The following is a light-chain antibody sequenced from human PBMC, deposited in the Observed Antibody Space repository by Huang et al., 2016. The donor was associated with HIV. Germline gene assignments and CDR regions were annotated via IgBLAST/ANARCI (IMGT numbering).Light chain of an antibody. CDR3: HQYYTSPLT. CDR1: QSVFHSSNNRNY. V-gene: IGKV4-1*01. CDR2: GAS. Sequence: DIVVTQSPGSLALSLGERAAINCTSSQSVFHSSNNRNYLSWYQVKPGQSPQLLIYGASTRESGVPDRFRGGGSGTDFTLTITSLQAEDVAVYYCHQYYTSPLTFGQGTKVEV. J-gene: IGKJ1*01.